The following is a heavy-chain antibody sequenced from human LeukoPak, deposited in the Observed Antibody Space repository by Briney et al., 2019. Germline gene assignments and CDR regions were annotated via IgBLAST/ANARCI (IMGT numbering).Heavy chain of an antibody. CDR2: INHSGST. D-gene: IGHD3-9*01. V-gene: IGHV4-34*01. CDR3: ARGVLRYFDWSYKATEYFRH. Sequence: SETLSLTCAVYGGSFSGYYWSWIRQPPGKGLEWIGEINHSGSTNYNPSLKSRVTISVDTSKNQFSLKLSSVTAADTAVYYCARGVLRYFDWSYKATEYFRHWGQGTLVTVSS. CDR1: GGSFSGYY. J-gene: IGHJ1*01.